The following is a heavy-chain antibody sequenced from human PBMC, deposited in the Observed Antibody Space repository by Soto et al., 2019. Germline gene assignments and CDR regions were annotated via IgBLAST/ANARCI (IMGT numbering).Heavy chain of an antibody. Sequence: ASVKVSCKASGGTFSSYTISWVRQAPGQGLEWMGRIIPILGIANYAQKFQGRVTITADKSTSTAYMEMSSLRSEDTAVYYCARGQDIVVVVDAFDIWGQGTMVTVSS. V-gene: IGHV1-69*02. CDR2: IIPILGIA. D-gene: IGHD2-15*01. CDR3: ARGQDIVVVVDAFDI. J-gene: IGHJ3*02. CDR1: GGTFSSYT.